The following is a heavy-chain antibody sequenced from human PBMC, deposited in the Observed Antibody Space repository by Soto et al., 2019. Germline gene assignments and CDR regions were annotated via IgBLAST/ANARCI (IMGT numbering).Heavy chain of an antibody. CDR3: AKAPKGNYYYGMDV. V-gene: IGHV3-23*01. CDR1: GFTFSSYA. CDR2: ISGSGGNT. D-gene: IGHD6-13*01. J-gene: IGHJ6*02. Sequence: GGSLRLSCAASGFTFSSYAMSWVRQAPGNGLEWVSGISGSGGNTYYADSVKGRFTFSRDNSQKTLYLQMNSLRAEDTAVYYCAKAPKGNYYYGMDVWGQGTTVTVSS.